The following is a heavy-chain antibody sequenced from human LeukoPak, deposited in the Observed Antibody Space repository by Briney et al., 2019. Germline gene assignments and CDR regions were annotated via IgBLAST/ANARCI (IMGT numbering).Heavy chain of an antibody. J-gene: IGHJ6*03. D-gene: IGHD3-22*01. CDR3: VKDMEYYYDSSDYSPYYSYYMDV. Sequence: GGSLRLSRAASGFTFSSHAMSWVRQAPGKGLAWVSAISGRGANTYYADSVKGRFTISRDNSKNTLYLQMNSLRAEDTAIYYCVKDMEYYYDSSDYSPYYSYYMDVWGKGTTVTVSS. CDR1: GFTFSSHA. CDR2: ISGRGANT. V-gene: IGHV3-23*01.